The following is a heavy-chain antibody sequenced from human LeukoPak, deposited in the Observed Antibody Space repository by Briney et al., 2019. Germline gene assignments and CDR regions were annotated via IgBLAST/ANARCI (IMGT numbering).Heavy chain of an antibody. D-gene: IGHD2-2*02. CDR2: ISAYNSNT. J-gene: IGHJ4*02. CDR3: ARGYCSSTSCYTGFDY. V-gene: IGHV1-18*01. CDR1: GYTFTSYG. Sequence: ASVKVSCKASGYTFTSYGISWVRQAPGQGLEWMGWISAYNSNTNYAQKLQGRVTMTTDTSTSTAYMELRSLRSDDTAVYYCARGYCSSTSCYTGFDYWGQGTLVTVS.